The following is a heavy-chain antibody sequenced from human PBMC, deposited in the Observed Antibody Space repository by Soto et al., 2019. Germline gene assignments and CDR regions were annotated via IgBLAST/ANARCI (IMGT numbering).Heavy chain of an antibody. CDR1: GYSFTSYG. V-gene: IGHV1-18*01. Sequence: ASVEVCCKASGYSFTSYGISWVRQAPGQGLEWMGWISAYNGNKKYAQKLQGRVTMTTDTSTSTAYMELRSLRSDDTAVYYCARDLGQPLVDYWGQGTLVTVS. D-gene: IGHD6-13*01. J-gene: IGHJ4*02. CDR2: ISAYNGNK. CDR3: ARDLGQPLVDY.